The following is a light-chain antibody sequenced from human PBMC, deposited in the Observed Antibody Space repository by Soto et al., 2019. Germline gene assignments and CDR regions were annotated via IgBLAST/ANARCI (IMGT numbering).Light chain of an antibody. CDR3: QKYNSAPL. Sequence: DIQMTQSPSSLSASVGDRVTITCRASQGISNYLAWYQQKPGKVPGLLIYDASTLQSGVPSRFSGSGSGTDFTLTISSLQPEDVATYFCQKYNSAPLFGGGTKVEIK. CDR1: QGISNY. J-gene: IGKJ4*01. CDR2: DAS. V-gene: IGKV1-27*01.